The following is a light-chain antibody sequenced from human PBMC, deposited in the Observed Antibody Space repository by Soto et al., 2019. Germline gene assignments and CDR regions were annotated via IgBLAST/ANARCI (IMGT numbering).Light chain of an antibody. CDR1: SSNIGSNT. V-gene: IGLV1-44*01. CDR2: SNN. J-gene: IGLJ1*01. CDR3: AAWYNSLNAYV. Sequence: QSVLTQPPSASGTPGQRVTISCSGSSSNIGSNTVNCYQQLPGTDPTLLIYSNNQRPSGVPDRFSCSKSGTSASLAISGLQSEDDADYYCAAWYNSLNAYVFGTGTKLTVL.